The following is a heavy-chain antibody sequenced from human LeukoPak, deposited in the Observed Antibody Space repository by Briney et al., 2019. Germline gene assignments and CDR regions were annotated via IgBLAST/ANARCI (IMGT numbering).Heavy chain of an antibody. CDR3: ARHAVYAGSGWSFDY. V-gene: IGHV4-39*01. D-gene: IGHD6-19*01. Sequence: SETLSLTCTVSGGSISSSSYYWGWIRQPPGKGLEWIGSIYYSGSTYYNPSLKSRVTISVDTSKNQFSLKLSSVTAADTAVYYCARHAVYAGSGWSFDYWGQGTLVTVSS. J-gene: IGHJ4*02. CDR1: GGSISSSSYY. CDR2: IYYSGST.